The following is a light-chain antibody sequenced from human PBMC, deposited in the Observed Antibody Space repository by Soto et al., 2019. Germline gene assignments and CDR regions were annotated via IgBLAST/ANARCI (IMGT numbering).Light chain of an antibody. J-gene: IGLJ3*02. CDR1: SSDVGSNNL. CDR2: EVS. V-gene: IGLV2-23*02. CDR3: CSYAGSSTPWV. Sequence: QSALTQPASVSGSPGQSITISCTGTSSDVGSNNLVSWYQQHPGKAPELMIYEVSKRPSGVSNRFSGSKSGNTASLTTSGLQAEDEADYYCCSYAGSSTPWVFGGGTKLTVL.